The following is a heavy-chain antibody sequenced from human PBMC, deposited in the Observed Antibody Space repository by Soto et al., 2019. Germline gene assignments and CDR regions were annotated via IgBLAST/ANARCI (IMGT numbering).Heavy chain of an antibody. Sequence: EVQLLESGGGLVQSGGSLRLSCAASGFIFSTYAMNWVRQAPGKGLEWVSAISSSGDSTYYAESVRGRFTISRDNSINTLYLQMSSLRTEDTAVYYCAHPRGYGVFDAVDIWGQGTMVTVSS. CDR2: ISSSGDST. CDR1: GFIFSTYA. V-gene: IGHV3-23*01. CDR3: AHPRGYGVFDAVDI. J-gene: IGHJ3*02. D-gene: IGHD4-17*01.